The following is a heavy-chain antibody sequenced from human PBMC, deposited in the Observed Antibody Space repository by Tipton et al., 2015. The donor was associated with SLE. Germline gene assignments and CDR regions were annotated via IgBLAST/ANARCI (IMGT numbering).Heavy chain of an antibody. CDR2: IYYSGST. D-gene: IGHD6-19*01. CDR3: ARGSAVAGTVDY. Sequence: TLSLTCTVSGGSISSYYWSWIRQPPGKGLEWIGYIYYSGSTNYNPSLKSRVTISVDTSKNQFSLKLSSVTAADTAVYYCARGSAVAGTVDYWGQGTLVTVSS. CDR1: GGSISSYY. V-gene: IGHV4-59*01. J-gene: IGHJ4*02.